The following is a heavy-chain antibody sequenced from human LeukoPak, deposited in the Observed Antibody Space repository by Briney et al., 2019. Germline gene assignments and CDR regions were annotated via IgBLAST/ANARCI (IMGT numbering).Heavy chain of an antibody. V-gene: IGHV4-4*02. J-gene: IGHJ3*02. CDR3: AGDGYALGDAFDI. CDR2: IYHSGST. D-gene: IGHD2-2*01. Sequence: PSETLSLTCAVSGGSISSSNWWSWVRQPPGKGLEWIGEIYHSGSTNYNPSLKSRVTISVDKSKNQFSLKLSSVTAADTAVYYCAGDGYALGDAFDIWGQGTMVTVSS. CDR1: GGSISSSNW.